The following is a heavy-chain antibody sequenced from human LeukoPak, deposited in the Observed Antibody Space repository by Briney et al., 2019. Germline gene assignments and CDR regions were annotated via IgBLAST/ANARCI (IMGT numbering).Heavy chain of an antibody. V-gene: IGHV4-61*09. J-gene: IGHJ4*02. CDR3: TKGRGI. D-gene: IGHD3-10*01. CDR1: GGSISSGFYD. Sequence: SETLSLTCTVYGGSISSGFYDWYWIRQPAGKGLEWIGHIYTSKSMNYNPSLKSRVTISVDTSKNQFSLKLTSVTAADTAVYYCTKGRGIWGQGTLVTVSS. CDR2: IYTSKSM.